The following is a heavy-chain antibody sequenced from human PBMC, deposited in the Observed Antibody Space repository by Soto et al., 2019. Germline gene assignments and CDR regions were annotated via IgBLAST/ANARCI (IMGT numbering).Heavy chain of an antibody. Sequence: RASVKVSCKASGYTFTGYYLHWVRQAPGQGREWMGWIDPNNGDTNYAQKFQGRVTMTRDTSLSTAFLELSRLRSDDTAVYYCARSPYSLEGDGQNHYYGMDLCGLGTTVTVSS. J-gene: IGHJ6*02. D-gene: IGHD2-15*01. V-gene: IGHV1-2*02. CDR2: IDPNNGDT. CDR1: GYTFTGYY. CDR3: ARSPYSLEGDGQNHYYGMDL.